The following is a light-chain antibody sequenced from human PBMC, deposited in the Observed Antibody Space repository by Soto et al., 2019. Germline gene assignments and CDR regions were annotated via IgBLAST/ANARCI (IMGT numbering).Light chain of an antibody. J-gene: IGKJ4*01. CDR1: QSVSTSY. Sequence: EIVLTQSPGTLSLSPGERATLSCRASQSVSTSYLAWYQQKPGQAPTLLIYGASSRATGIPARFSGSGSGADFTLTISRLEPEDFAVYYCQQYGSVPLTFGGGTKVEIK. V-gene: IGKV3-20*01. CDR2: GAS. CDR3: QQYGSVPLT.